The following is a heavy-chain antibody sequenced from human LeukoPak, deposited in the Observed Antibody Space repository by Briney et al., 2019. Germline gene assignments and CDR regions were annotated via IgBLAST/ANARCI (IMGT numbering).Heavy chain of an antibody. J-gene: IGHJ5*02. D-gene: IGHD3-10*01. CDR2: IRYDGSNK. CDR3: ARDRGYYGSGSFDP. CDR1: GFTFSSYG. V-gene: IGHV3-30*02. Sequence: GGSLRLSCAASGFTFSSYGMHWVRQAPGKGLEWVAFIRYDGSNKYYADSVKGRFTISRDNSKNTLYLQMNSLRAEDTAVYYCARDRGYYGSGSFDPWGQGTLVTVSS.